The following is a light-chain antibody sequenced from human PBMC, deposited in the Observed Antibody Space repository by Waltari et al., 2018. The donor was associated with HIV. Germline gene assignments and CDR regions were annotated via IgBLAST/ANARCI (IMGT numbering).Light chain of an antibody. CDR1: NIGSRS. CDR3: QVWDTSSDHVDYV. Sequence: SFVLTQPPSVSVAPGQTATISCGESNIGSRSVHLSQLQPGQAPVLVVYDDSDRPSGIPERFSGSNSANTATLTISRVEAGDEADYFCQVWDTSSDHVDYVFGTGTKVTVL. CDR2: DDS. V-gene: IGLV3-21*02. J-gene: IGLJ1*01.